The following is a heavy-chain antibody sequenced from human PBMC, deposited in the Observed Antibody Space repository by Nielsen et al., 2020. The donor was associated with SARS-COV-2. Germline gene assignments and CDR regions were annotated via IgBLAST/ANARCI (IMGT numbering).Heavy chain of an antibody. CDR3: AREWELERGRFDP. J-gene: IGHJ5*02. CDR2: ISYSGST. V-gene: IGHV4-61*01. CDR1: GGPVSSGSYY. D-gene: IGHD1-1*01. Sequence: SETLSLTCTISGGPVSSGSYYWSWIRQPPGKGLEWIGNISYSGSTNYNPSLKSRVTISVDTSKNQFSLKLSSVTAADTAVYYCAREWELERGRFDPWGQGTLVTVSS.